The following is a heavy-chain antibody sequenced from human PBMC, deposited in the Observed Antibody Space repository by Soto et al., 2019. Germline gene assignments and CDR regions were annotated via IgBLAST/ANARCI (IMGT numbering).Heavy chain of an antibody. Sequence: EVQLVESGGGLVQPGGSLRLSCAASGFSFSSYWMHWLRQVPGKGLVWVSRINGDGDYTNYADSVKGRFTISRDNAKNTLYLQMNSLIAEDTAVYYCARERGGDSSDFWGQGTLATVSS. J-gene: IGHJ4*02. CDR2: INGDGDYT. CDR1: GFSFSSYW. V-gene: IGHV3-74*01. D-gene: IGHD3-16*01. CDR3: ARERGGDSSDF.